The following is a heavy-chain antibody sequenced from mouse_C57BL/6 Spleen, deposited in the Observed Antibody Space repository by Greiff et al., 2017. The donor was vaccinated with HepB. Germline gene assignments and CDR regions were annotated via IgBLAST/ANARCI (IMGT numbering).Heavy chain of an antibody. CDR2: IRNKANGYTT. D-gene: IGHD1-1*01. V-gene: IGHV7-3*01. J-gene: IGHJ4*01. CDR3: ARSIYYYGSYAMDY. CDR1: GFTFTDYY. Sequence: EVNVVESGGGLVQPGGSLSLSCAASGFTFTDYYMSWVRQPPGKALEWLGFIRNKANGYTTEYSASVKGRFTISRDNSQSILYLQMNALRAEDSATYYCARSIYYYGSYAMDYWGQGTSVTVSS.